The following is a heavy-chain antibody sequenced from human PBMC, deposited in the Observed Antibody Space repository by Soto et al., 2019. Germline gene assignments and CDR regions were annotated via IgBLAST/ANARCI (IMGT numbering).Heavy chain of an antibody. J-gene: IGHJ6*02. CDR1: GFTFSSYG. Sequence: QVQLVESGGGVVQPGRSLRLSCAASGFTFSSYGMHWVRQAPGKGLEWVAVIWYDGSNKYYADSVKGRFTISRDNSKNTLYLQMNSLRAEDTAVYYCARDIFPGGEYSYGYGMDVWGQGTTVTVSS. V-gene: IGHV3-33*01. D-gene: IGHD5-18*01. CDR3: ARDIFPGGEYSYGYGMDV. CDR2: IWYDGSNK.